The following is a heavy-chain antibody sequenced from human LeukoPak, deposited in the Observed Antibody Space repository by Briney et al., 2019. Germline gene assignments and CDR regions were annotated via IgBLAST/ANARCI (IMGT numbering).Heavy chain of an antibody. D-gene: IGHD6-6*01. J-gene: IGHJ4*02. V-gene: IGHV1-8*01. CDR3: ASSPSSSSEIDY. CDR1: GYTFTSYD. CDR2: MNPNSGNT. Sequence: GASVKVSCXASGYTFTSYDINWVRQATGQGLEWMGWMNPNSGNTGYAQKFQGRVTMTRNTSISTACMELSSLRSEDTAVYYCASSPSSSSEIDYWGQGTLVTVSS.